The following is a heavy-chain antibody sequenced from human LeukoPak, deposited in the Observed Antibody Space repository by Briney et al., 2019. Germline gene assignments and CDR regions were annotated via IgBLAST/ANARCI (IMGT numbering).Heavy chain of an antibody. D-gene: IGHD1-26*01. CDR2: INHSGST. J-gene: IGHJ4*02. CDR3: ARGATESRVDY. Sequence: PSETLSLTCAVYGGPFSGYYWSWIRQPPGKGLEWIGEINHSGSTNYNPSLKSRVTISVDTSKNQFSLKLSSVTAADTAVYYCARGATESRVDYWGQGTLVTVSS. CDR1: GGPFSGYY. V-gene: IGHV4-34*01.